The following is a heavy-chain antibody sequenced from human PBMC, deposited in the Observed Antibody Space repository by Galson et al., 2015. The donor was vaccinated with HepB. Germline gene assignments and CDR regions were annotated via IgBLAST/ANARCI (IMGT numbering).Heavy chain of an antibody. J-gene: IGHJ3*02. CDR2: MNPNSGNT. CDR3: ARKGAFDI. CDR1: GYTFTSYD. V-gene: IGHV1-8*01. Sequence: SVKVSCKASGYTFTSYDINWVRQAPGQGLEWMGWMNPNSGNTAYAQKFQGRVTLTRNTSISTAYMEVSSLRSEDPAVYYCARKGAFDIWGQGTMVSVSS.